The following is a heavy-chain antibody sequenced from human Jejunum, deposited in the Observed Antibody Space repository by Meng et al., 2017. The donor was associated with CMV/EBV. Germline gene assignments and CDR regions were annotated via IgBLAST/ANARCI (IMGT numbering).Heavy chain of an antibody. Sequence: QGQSRPWGAWSLKPSETLTPTCAVDGGSFIGYYWNWIRQPPGKGLEWIGEINHSGTTNYNPSLKSRVTISVDTSKNQFSLKLSSVTAADTAVYYCAVDIVPAMGPGTPLTTNYWGQGTLVTVSS. J-gene: IGHJ4*02. CDR2: INHSGTT. CDR1: GGSFIGYY. V-gene: IGHV4-34*01. CDR3: AVDIVPAMGPGTPLTTNY. D-gene: IGHD5-12*01.